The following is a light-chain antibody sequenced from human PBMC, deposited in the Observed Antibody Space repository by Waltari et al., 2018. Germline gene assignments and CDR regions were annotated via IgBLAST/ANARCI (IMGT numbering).Light chain of an antibody. V-gene: IGKV3-20*01. CDR3: QKYGTLPAT. CDR1: QSVSRT. J-gene: IGKJ1*01. CDR2: DAS. Sequence: ESVLTQSPGTLSLAPGERATLSCRASQSVSRTLAWYQQNPDQAPRLLIYDASPRATGIPDRFSGSGFGTDFSLTISRLEPEDFAVYYCQKYGTLPATFGQGTTVEIK.